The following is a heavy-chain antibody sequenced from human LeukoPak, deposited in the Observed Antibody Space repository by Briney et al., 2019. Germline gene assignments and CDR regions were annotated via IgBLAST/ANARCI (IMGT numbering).Heavy chain of an antibody. CDR3: ARSDGYGLVGI. CDR1: GVSISSGSNY. J-gene: IGHJ3*02. Sequence: PSETLSLTCSVSGVSISSGSNYWGWIRQPPGKTLEWIGSIYSSGGTYYNPSLKSRAIILIDMAKNHVSLNLSSVTAADTAVYYCARSDGYGLVGIWGQGTMVTVSS. V-gene: IGHV4-39*07. D-gene: IGHD3-10*01. CDR2: IYSSGGT.